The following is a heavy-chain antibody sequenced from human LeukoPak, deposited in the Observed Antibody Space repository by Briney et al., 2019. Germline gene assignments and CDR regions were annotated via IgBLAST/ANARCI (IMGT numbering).Heavy chain of an antibody. D-gene: IGHD2-2*01. J-gene: IGHJ4*02. CDR2: ISWNSGSI. CDR1: GFTFDDYA. V-gene: IGHV3-9*01. CDR3: AKANSSWAAFDY. Sequence: GGSLRLSCAASGFTFDDYAMHWVRQAPGKGLEWVSGISWNSGSIGYADSVKGRFTISRDNAKNSLYLQMNSLRAEDTALYYCAKANSSWAAFDYWGQGNLVTVSS.